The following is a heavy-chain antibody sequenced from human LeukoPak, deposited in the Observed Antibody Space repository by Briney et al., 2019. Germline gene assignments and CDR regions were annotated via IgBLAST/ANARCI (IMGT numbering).Heavy chain of an antibody. D-gene: IGHD6-13*01. J-gene: IGHJ4*02. CDR2: IIPIFGTA. CDR1: GGTFSSYA. CDR3: AIILRQQLVQSDY. Sequence: SVKVSCKASGGTFSSYAISWVRQAPGQGLEWMGRIIPIFGTANYARKFQGRVTITTDESTSTAYMELSSLRSEDTAVYYCAIILRQQLVQSDYWGQGTLVTVSS. V-gene: IGHV1-69*05.